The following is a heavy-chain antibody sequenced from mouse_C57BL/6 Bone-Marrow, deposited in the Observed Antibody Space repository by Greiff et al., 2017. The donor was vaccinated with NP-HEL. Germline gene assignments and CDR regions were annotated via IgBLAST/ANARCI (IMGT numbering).Heavy chain of an antibody. J-gene: IGHJ2*01. CDR2: IDPSDSET. D-gene: IGHD1-1*01. CDR3: ARDYYGSSYQYYFDY. CDR1: GYTFTSYW. Sequence: QVQLQQPGAELVRPGSSVKLSCKASGYTFTSYWMHWVKQRPIQGLEWIGNIDPSDSETHYNQKFKDKATLTVDKSSSTAYMQLSSLTSEDSAVYYCARDYYGSSYQYYFDYWGQGTTLTVSS. V-gene: IGHV1-52*01.